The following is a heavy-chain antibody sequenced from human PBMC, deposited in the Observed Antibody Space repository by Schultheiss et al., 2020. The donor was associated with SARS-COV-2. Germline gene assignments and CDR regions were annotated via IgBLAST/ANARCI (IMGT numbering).Heavy chain of an antibody. CDR1: GFSLSTSGMC. Sequence: SGPTLVKPTQTLTLTCTFSGFSLSTSGMCVSWIRQPPGKALEWVAAIYWDGDKRYNPSLKSRLTITTDTSKDQVVLTMTNMDPVDTATYYCARMAYDFWSGYYRQDYWGQGTLVTVSS. CDR3: ARMAYDFWSGYYRQDY. D-gene: IGHD3-3*01. V-gene: IGHV2-5*08. CDR2: IYWDGDK. J-gene: IGHJ4*02.